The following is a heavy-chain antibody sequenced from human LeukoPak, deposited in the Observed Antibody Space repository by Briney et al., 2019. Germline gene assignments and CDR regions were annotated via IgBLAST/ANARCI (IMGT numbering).Heavy chain of an antibody. V-gene: IGHV1-8*01. CDR1: GYTFTSYD. CDR3: ATVGMNGVHYYGMDV. J-gene: IGHJ6*02. D-gene: IGHD2-8*01. Sequence: ASVKVSCKASGYTFTSYDINWVRQATGQGLEWMGWMNPNSGNTGYAQKFQGRVTMTRNTSISTAYMELSSLRSEDTAVYYCATVGMNGVHYYGMDVWGQGTTVTVSS. CDR2: MNPNSGNT.